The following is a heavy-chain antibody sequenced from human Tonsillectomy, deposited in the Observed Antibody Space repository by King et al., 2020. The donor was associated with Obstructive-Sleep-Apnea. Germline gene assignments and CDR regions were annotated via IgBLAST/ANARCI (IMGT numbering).Heavy chain of an antibody. CDR3: VKDYDDGDFFDY. J-gene: IGHJ4*02. CDR1: GFAFDDYA. Sequence: VQLVESGGGVVQPGRSLRLSCVASGFAFDDYAMHSVRQAPGKGLEWVSGISWNSGSIAYADSVKGRFTISSDNTKNSRYLQMNSRTTEDTALYYCVKDYDDGDFFDYWGQGTLVTVSS. CDR2: ISWNSGSI. V-gene: IGHV3-9*01. D-gene: IGHD4-17*01.